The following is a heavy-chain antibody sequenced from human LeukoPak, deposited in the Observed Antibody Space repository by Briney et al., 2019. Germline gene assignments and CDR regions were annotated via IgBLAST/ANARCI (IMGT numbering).Heavy chain of an antibody. V-gene: IGHV3-66*01. D-gene: IGHD3-10*01. CDR2: IYSGGST. J-gene: IGHJ6*02. CDR1: GFTVSSNY. Sequence: GGSLRLSCAASGFTVSSNYMSWVRQAPGKGLEWVSVIYSGGSTYYADSVEGRFTISRDNSKNTLYLQMNSLRAEDTAVYYCARGDDPSRSYYIFPYYYGMDVWGQGTTVTVSS. CDR3: ARGDDPSRSYYIFPYYYGMDV.